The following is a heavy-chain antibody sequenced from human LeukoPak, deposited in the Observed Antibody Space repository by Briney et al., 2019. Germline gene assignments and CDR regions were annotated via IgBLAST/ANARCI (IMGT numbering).Heavy chain of an antibody. J-gene: IGHJ4*02. CDR1: GFTFSDYY. CDR2: ISSSGYTI. CDR3: ASEDAGF. V-gene: IGHV3-11*04. Sequence: GGSLRLSCAASGFTFSDYYMTWTRQAPGKGFEWVSYISSSGYTIYYADSVEGRFTISRDNAKNSLSLQMNSLRVEDTAIYYCASEDAGFWGQGTLVSVSS. D-gene: IGHD2-15*01.